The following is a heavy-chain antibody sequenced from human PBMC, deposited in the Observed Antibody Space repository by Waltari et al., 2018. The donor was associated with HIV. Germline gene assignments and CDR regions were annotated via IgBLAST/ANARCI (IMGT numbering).Heavy chain of an antibody. J-gene: IGHJ4*02. CDR3: ARDRGDSFFPY. CDR1: GFTDGSNY. Sequence: EVQLVQSGGGLIQPGGSLRLSCAASGFTDGSNYMSWVRQAPGQGLEWVSVIYSGGSTFYADSVQGRFTISRDNAKNTLFLQLNSLRAEDTAVYYCARDRGDSFFPYWGQGTLVTVSS. D-gene: IGHD5-18*01. CDR2: IYSGGST. V-gene: IGHV3-53*01.